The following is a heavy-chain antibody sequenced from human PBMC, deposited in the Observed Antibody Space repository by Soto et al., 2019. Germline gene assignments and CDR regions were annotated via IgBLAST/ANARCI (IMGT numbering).Heavy chain of an antibody. CDR2: ISYDGSTR. D-gene: IGHD6-19*01. Sequence: QVQLVESGGGVVQPGRSLRLSCAASGFTFSTNAMHWVRQAPGKGLEWVAVISYDGSTRYYAYSMKGRFTISRDNSKNQLYLQMNNLSAEDTDVYYCAKQFSGWSYYFDYWGQGTLVTVSS. CDR1: GFTFSTNA. V-gene: IGHV3-30-3*02. J-gene: IGHJ4*02. CDR3: AKQFSGWSYYFDY.